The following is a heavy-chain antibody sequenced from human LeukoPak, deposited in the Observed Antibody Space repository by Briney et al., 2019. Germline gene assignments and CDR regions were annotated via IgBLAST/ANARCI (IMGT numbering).Heavy chain of an antibody. Sequence: GGSLRLSCVASGFTFSSYAMSWVRQAPGKGLEWVSSISDSGSGTYYADSVKGRFTISRDNSKNTLYLQMNSLRAEDTAVYYCAKRTDTSGNRGGALDIWGQGTMVAVSS. V-gene: IGHV3-23*01. CDR2: ISDSGSGT. CDR1: GFTFSSYA. J-gene: IGHJ3*02. CDR3: AKRTDTSGNRGGALDI. D-gene: IGHD3-22*01.